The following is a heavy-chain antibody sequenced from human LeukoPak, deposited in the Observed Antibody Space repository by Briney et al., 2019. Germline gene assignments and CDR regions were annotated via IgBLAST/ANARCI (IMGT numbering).Heavy chain of an antibody. CDR3: ARQLTYYDSSGYCFDY. Sequence: GESLKISCKGSGYSFTSYWIGCVRQMPGKGLEWMGIIYPGDSDTRYSPSFQGQVTISADKSISTAYLQWSSLKASDTAMYYCARQLTYYDSSGYCFDYWGQGTLVTVSS. J-gene: IGHJ4*02. CDR1: GYSFTSYW. V-gene: IGHV5-51*01. D-gene: IGHD3-22*01. CDR2: IYPGDSDT.